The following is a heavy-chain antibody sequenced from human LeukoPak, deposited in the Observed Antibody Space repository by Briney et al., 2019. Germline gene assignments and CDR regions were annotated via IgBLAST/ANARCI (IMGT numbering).Heavy chain of an antibody. V-gene: IGHV4-39*07. Sequence: PSETLSLTCTVSGGSISSGGYYWSWIRQPPGKGLEWIGEINHSGSTNYNPSLKSRVTISVDTSKNQFSLKLSSVTAADTAVYYCARGPSRRDGYIYYYYYGMDVWGQGTTVTVSS. CDR1: GGSISSGGYY. CDR2: INHSGST. CDR3: ARGPSRRDGYIYYYYYGMDV. D-gene: IGHD5-24*01. J-gene: IGHJ6*02.